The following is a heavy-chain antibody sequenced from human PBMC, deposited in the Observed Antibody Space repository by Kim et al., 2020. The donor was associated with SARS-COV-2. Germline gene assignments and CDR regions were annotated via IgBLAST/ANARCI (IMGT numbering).Heavy chain of an antibody. J-gene: IGHJ6*02. CDR2: IVVGSGNT. CDR3: AADPIAAAGRAYYYGMDV. V-gene: IGHV1-58*01. CDR1: GFTFTSSA. D-gene: IGHD6-13*01. Sequence: SVKVSCKASGFTFTSSAVQWVRQARGQRLEWIGWIVVGSGNTNYAQKFQERVTITRDMSTSTAYMELSSLRSEDTAVYYCAADPIAAAGRAYYYGMDVWGQGTTVTVSS.